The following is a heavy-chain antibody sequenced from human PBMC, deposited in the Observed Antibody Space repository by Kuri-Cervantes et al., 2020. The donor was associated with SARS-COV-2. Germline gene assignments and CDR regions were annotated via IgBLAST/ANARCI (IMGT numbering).Heavy chain of an antibody. V-gene: IGHV3-33*05. Sequence: GGSLRLSCAASGFTFSSYGMHWVRQAPGKGLEWVAVISYDGSNKYYADSVKGRFTISRDNSKNTLYLQMNSLRAEDTDVYYCVKGHYGSSGYRTLDYWGQGTLVTVSS. J-gene: IGHJ4*02. CDR3: VKGHYGSSGYRTLDY. D-gene: IGHD3-22*01. CDR2: ISYDGSNK. CDR1: GFTFSSYG.